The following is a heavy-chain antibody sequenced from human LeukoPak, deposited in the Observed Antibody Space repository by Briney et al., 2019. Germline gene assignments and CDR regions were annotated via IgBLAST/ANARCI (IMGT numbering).Heavy chain of an antibody. CDR3: ARPPAI. J-gene: IGHJ4*02. D-gene: IGHD2-2*02. CDR2: IYYSGSGST. CDR1: GGSISSYY. Sequence: SETLSLTCTVSGGSISSYYWSWIGQPPGKGLEWIGYIYYSGSGSTNYNPSLKSRVTISVDTSKNQFSLKLSSVTAADTAVYYCARPPAIWGQGTLVTVSS. V-gene: IGHV4-59*08.